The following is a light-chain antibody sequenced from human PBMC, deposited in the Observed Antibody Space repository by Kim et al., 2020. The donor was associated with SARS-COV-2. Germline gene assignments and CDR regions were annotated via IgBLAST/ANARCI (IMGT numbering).Light chain of an antibody. CDR1: QSVGSSY. CDR3: QQYGNSPLLT. Sequence: EIVLTQSPGTLSLSPGERATLSCRASQSVGSSYLAWYQQKPGQAPRLLIHGASSRATGTPDRFSGSGCGTDFSLTVSRLEPEAAAVYYCQQYGNSPLLTFGGGTKVDIK. J-gene: IGKJ4*01. V-gene: IGKV3-20*01. CDR2: GAS.